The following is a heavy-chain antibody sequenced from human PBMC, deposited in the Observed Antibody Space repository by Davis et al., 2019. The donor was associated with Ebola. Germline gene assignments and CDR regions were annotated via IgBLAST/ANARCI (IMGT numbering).Heavy chain of an antibody. J-gene: IGHJ3*02. Sequence: GESLKISCKDSGDSFNSHWIGWVRQMPGKGLEWMGIIYTGYSDTRYSPSFRGQVTISADKSFKTAFLQWSSLKASDTAMYYCASLRRTITGMDDGFDIWGQGTMVTVSS. CDR1: GDSFNSHW. CDR2: IYTGYSDT. D-gene: IGHD2-8*02. V-gene: IGHV5-51*01. CDR3: ASLRRTITGMDDGFDI.